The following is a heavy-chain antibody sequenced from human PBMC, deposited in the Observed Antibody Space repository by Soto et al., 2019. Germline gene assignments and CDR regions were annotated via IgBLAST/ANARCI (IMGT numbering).Heavy chain of an antibody. CDR1: GYTFTSYY. Sequence: ASVKVSCKASGYTFTSYYMHWVRQAPGQGLEWMGIINPSGGSTSYAQKFQGRVTMTRDTSTSTVYMELSSLRSEDTAVYYCARARGTTRKTWIQLWLHDYFDYWGQGTLVTV. D-gene: IGHD5-18*01. J-gene: IGHJ4*02. CDR3: ARARGTTRKTWIQLWLHDYFDY. V-gene: IGHV1-46*01. CDR2: INPSGGST.